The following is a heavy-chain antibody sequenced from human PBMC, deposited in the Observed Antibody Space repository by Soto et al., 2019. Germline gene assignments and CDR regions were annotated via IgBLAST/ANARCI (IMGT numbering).Heavy chain of an antibody. V-gene: IGHV1-69*02. J-gene: IGHJ6*02. CDR3: ARYCSSTCCINHGMDV. D-gene: IGHD2-2*01. CDR1: GGTFSSYT. Sequence: QVQLVQSGAEVKKPGSSVKVSCKASGGTFSSYTISWVRQAPGQGLEWMGRIIPILGIANYAQKFQGRVTITADKSTSTAYMELSSLRSEDTAVYYCARYCSSTCCINHGMDVWGQGTTVTVSS. CDR2: IIPILGIA.